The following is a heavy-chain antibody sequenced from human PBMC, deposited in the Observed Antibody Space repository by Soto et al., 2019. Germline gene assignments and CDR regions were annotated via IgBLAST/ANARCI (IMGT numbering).Heavy chain of an antibody. J-gene: IGHJ5*02. CDR2: ISAYNGNT. Sequence: ASVKVSCKGSGYTFTSYGISWVRQAPGQGLEWMGWISAYNGNTNYAQKLQGRVTMTTDTSTSTAYMELRSLRSDDTAVYYCARDYGSGSDPAPRDPHWFDPWGRGTLVTVSS. CDR1: GYTFTSYG. CDR3: ARDYGSGSDPAPRDPHWFDP. D-gene: IGHD3-10*01. V-gene: IGHV1-18*04.